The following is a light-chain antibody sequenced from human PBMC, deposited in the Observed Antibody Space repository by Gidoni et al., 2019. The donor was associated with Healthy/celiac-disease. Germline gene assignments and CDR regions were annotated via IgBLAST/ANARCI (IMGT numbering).Light chain of an antibody. CDR3: QQSYSTPLA. V-gene: IGKV1-39*01. Sequence: DIQMTQSPSSLSASCRASQSISSYLNWYQQKPGKARKLLIYAASSLQSGVPSRFSGSGSGTDFTLTISSLQPEDFATYYCQQSYSTPLAFGQGTKVEIK. CDR1: QSISSY. CDR2: AAS. J-gene: IGKJ1*01.